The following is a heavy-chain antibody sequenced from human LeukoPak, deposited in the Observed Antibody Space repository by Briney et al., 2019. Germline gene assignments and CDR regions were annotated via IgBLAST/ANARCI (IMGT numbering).Heavy chain of an antibody. CDR2: IYCSGST. J-gene: IGHJ4*02. CDR1: GGSISSYY. Sequence: PSETLSLTCTVSGGSISSYYWSWIRRPPGKGLEWIGYIYCSGSTNYNPSLKSRVTISVDTSRNQFSLKLSSVTAADTAVYYCARVDSSSWLVDYWGQGTLVTVSS. D-gene: IGHD6-13*01. CDR3: ARVDSSSWLVDY. V-gene: IGHV4-59*01.